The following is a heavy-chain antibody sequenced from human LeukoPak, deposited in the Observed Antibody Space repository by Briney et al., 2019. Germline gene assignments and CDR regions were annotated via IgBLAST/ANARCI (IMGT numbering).Heavy chain of an antibody. J-gene: IGHJ5*02. V-gene: IGHV3-7*03. CDR3: ARDNGGWFDT. CDR1: EFIFSVYW. D-gene: IGHD3-10*01. Sequence: PGGSLRLSCVASEFIFSVYWMSWVRQAPGKGLEWVANIKQGGREEKYVSSVKGRFAISRDDAKSTLYLQMDSLSGDNTAVYYCARDNGGWFDTWGRGTLVTVSS. CDR2: IKQGGREE.